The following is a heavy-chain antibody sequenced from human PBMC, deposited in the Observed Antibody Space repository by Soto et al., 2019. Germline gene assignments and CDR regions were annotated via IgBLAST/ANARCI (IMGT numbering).Heavy chain of an antibody. J-gene: IGHJ6*02. Sequence: AGGSLRLSCAASGFTFISYAMYWVRQAPGKGLEWVAVISYDESDKYYADSVKGRFTISRDNSKNTLYLQMNSLRGEDTAVYYCARDRLFESNTFYYNYGMDLWGQGTAVTVSS. CDR2: ISYDESDK. CDR1: GFTFISYA. CDR3: ARDRLFESNTFYYNYGMDL. V-gene: IGHV3-30-3*01. D-gene: IGHD3-9*01.